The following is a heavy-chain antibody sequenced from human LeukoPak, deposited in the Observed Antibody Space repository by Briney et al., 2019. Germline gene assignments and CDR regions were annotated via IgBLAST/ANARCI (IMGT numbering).Heavy chain of an antibody. CDR2: IFYSGST. CDR3: ARDGGVVVVAAREVYEQPGNWFDP. Sequence: SETLSLTCTVSGGSISTSNYYWGWIRQPPGKGLEWIGNIFYSGSTYYSPSLRSRVTISLDTSRNQFSLKLNSVTAADTAVYYCARDGGVVVVAAREVYEQPGNWFDPWGQGTLVTVSS. J-gene: IGHJ5*02. V-gene: IGHV4-39*07. D-gene: IGHD2-15*01. CDR1: GGSISTSNYY.